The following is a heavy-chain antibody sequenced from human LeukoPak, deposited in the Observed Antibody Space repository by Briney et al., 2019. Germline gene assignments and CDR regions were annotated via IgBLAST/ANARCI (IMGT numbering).Heavy chain of an antibody. CDR2: IYSGGST. J-gene: IGHJ4*02. CDR3: ARTDYGVFDY. D-gene: IGHD4-17*01. CDR1: GFTVSSNY. V-gene: IGHV3-53*01. Sequence: PGGSLRLSCAASGFTVSSNYMSWVSQAPGKGLEWVSVIYSGGSTYYADSVKGRFTISRDNSKNTLYLQMNSLRAEDAAVYYCARTDYGVFDYWGQGTLVTVSS.